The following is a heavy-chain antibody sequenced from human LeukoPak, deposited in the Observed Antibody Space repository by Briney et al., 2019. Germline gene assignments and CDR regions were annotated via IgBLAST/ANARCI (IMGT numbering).Heavy chain of an antibody. J-gene: IGHJ4*02. CDR3: AKAYGYCTTTSCSHEEFDY. Sequence: PGRSLRLSCAASGFTFSNYGMHWVRQAPGKGLEWGAVISYDGSNKYYADSVKGRFAISRDNSKNTLYLQMNSLRAEDTAVYYCAKAYGYCTTTSCSHEEFDYWGQGTLVTVSS. CDR1: GFTFSNYG. D-gene: IGHD2-2*01. V-gene: IGHV3-30*18. CDR2: ISYDGSNK.